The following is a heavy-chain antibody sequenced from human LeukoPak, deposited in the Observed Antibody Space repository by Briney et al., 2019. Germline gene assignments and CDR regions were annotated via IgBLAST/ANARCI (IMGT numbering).Heavy chain of an antibody. CDR2: IYHSGST. J-gene: IGHJ4*02. V-gene: IGHV4-30-2*01. D-gene: IGHD1-26*01. CDR3: ARAGVYSGSYFDY. CDR1: GGSISSGGYS. Sequence: SQTLSLTCAVSGGSISSGGYSWSWIRQPPGKGLEWIGYIYHSGSTYYNPSLKSRVTISVDRSKNQFSLKPSSVTAADTAVYYCARAGVYSGSYFDYWGQGTLVTVSS.